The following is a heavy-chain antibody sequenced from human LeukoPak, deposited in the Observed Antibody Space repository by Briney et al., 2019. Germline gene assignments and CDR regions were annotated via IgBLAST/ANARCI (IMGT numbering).Heavy chain of an antibody. CDR3: ARGPPMYSYGSTDYHYDYFNY. CDR2: ISYDGVNK. V-gene: IGHV3-30*04. J-gene: IGHJ4*02. Sequence: TGGSLRLSCAVSGFTFSTYAMHWVRQAPGKGLEWLVLISYDGVNKYYLDSVKGRFTISRDNSKNTLYLQMNSLRAEDTAVYYCARGPPMYSYGSTDYHYDYFNYWGQGTLVTVSS. D-gene: IGHD3-22*01. CDR1: GFTFSTYA.